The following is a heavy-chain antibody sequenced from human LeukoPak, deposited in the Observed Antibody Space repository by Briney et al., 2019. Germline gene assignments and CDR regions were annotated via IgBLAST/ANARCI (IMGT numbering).Heavy chain of an antibody. D-gene: IGHD4-17*01. CDR1: GGSISSSSYY. J-gene: IGHJ6*02. V-gene: IGHV4-39*01. CDR3: ARLPTVTTLPFYYYGMDV. Sequence: SETLSLTCTVSGGSISSSSYYWGWIRQPPGKGLEWIGSIYYSGSTYYNPSLKSRVTISVDTSKNQFSLKLSSVTAADTAVYYCARLPTVTTLPFYYYGMDVWGQGTTVTVSS. CDR2: IYYSGST.